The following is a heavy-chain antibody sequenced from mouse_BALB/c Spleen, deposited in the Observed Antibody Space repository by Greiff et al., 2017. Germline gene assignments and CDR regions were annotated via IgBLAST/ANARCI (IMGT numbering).Heavy chain of an antibody. J-gene: IGHJ3*01. CDR3: AVPYDGYYLAWFAY. CDR2: INPYNGGT. CDR1: GYSFTGYT. Sequence: EVQLQQSGPELVKPGASMKISCKASGYSFTGYTMNWVKQSHGKNLEWIGLINPYNGGTSYNQKFKGKATLTVDKSSSTAYMELLSLTSEDSAVYYCAVPYDGYYLAWFAYWGQGTLVTVSA. V-gene: IGHV1-18*01. D-gene: IGHD2-3*01.